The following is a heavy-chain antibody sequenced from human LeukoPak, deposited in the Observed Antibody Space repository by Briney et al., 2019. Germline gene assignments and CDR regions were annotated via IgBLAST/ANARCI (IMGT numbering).Heavy chain of an antibody. CDR2: INPNSGGT. V-gene: IGHV1-2*02. D-gene: IGHD2-21*01. Sequence: ASVTVSCKTSGYSFSDYYMHWVRQAPGQGLEWMGWINPNSGGTSSAQKFQGRATMTRDTSITTVYMEVNWLTSDDTAIYYCARADRLDGGPYLIGPWGQGTLVTVSS. CDR1: GYSFSDYY. CDR3: ARADRLDGGPYLIGP. J-gene: IGHJ5*02.